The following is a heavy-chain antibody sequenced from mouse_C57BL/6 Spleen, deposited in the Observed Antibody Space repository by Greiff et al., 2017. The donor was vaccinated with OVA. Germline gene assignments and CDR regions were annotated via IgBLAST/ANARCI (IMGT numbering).Heavy chain of an antibody. CDR1: GFTFTDYY. CDR2: IRNKANGYTT. CDR3: ARSHYGSRERYAMDY. J-gene: IGHJ4*01. D-gene: IGHD1-1*01. Sequence: DVKLVESGGGLVQPGGSLSLSCAASGFTFTDYYMSWVRQPPGTALEWLGFIRNKANGYTTEYSASVKGRFTISRDNSHSILYLQMNALRAEDSATYYCARSHYGSRERYAMDYWGQGTSVTVSS. V-gene: IGHV7-3*01.